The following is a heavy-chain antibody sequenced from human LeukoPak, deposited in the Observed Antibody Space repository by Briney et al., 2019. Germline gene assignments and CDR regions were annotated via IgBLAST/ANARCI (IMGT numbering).Heavy chain of an antibody. CDR1: GFTFSDYY. CDR2: ISSSGSTI. Sequence: GGPLRLSCAASGFTFSDYYMSWIRKAPGKGLEGVSYISSSGSTISYADSVKGRFTISRDNAKNSLYLQMNSLRAEDTALYYCARLSNPTGSHYYYMDVWGQGTTVTVSS. V-gene: IGHV3-11*01. J-gene: IGHJ6*03. D-gene: IGHD4-11*01. CDR3: ARLSNPTGSHYYYMDV.